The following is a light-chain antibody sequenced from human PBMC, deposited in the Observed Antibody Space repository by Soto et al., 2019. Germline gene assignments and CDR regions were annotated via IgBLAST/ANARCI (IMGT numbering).Light chain of an antibody. Sequence: IVLTQSPATLALSPGERATLSCRASQRVSRNYLAWYQQKPRQAPRLLMYGASNRATGIPDRTRGSVSGTEFSPIISSLELENVDVYYCQQSGSWGKVAQGT. CDR2: GAS. CDR3: QQSGSWGK. J-gene: IGKJ1*01. CDR1: QRVSRNY. V-gene: IGKV3-20*01.